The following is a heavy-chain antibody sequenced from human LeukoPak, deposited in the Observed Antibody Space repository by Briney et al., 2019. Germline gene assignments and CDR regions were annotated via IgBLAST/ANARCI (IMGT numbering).Heavy chain of an antibody. CDR3: AKRGPILYPTYGMAV. V-gene: IGHV3-23*01. CDR1: GFTFSSYA. J-gene: IGHJ6*02. CDR2: ISGSGGST. D-gene: IGHD2-8*01. Sequence: PGGSLRLSCAASGFTFSSYAMSWVRQAPGKGLEWVSAISGSGGSTYYADSVKGRFTISRDNSKNTLYLQMNSLRAEDTAVYYRAKRGPILYPTYGMAVWGQGTTVTLPS.